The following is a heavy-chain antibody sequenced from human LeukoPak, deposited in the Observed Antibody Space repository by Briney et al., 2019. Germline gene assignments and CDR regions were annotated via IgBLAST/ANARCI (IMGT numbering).Heavy chain of an antibody. CDR2: INHSGST. V-gene: IGHV4-34*01. CDR1: GGSFSGYY. D-gene: IGHD3-22*01. Sequence: SETLSLTCAVYGGSFSGYYWSWIRQPPGKGLEWIGEINHSGSTNYNPSLKSRVTISVDTSKNQFSLKLSSVTAADTAVYYCASLSYDSSGYDDYWGQGTLVTVSS. CDR3: ASLSYDSSGYDDY. J-gene: IGHJ4*02.